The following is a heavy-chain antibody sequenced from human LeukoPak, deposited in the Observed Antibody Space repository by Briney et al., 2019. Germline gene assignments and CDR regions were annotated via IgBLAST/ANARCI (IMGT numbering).Heavy chain of an antibody. Sequence: GGSLRLSCAASGFTFSSYWMSWVRQAPGKGLEWVANIKQDGSEKYYVDSVKGRFTISRDNAKNSLYLQMNSLRAEDTAVYYCARGQSSGWYWTFGYYLDYWGQGTLVTVSS. J-gene: IGHJ4*02. CDR1: GFTFSSYW. CDR3: ARGQSSGWYWTFGYYLDY. CDR2: IKQDGSEK. V-gene: IGHV3-7*01. D-gene: IGHD6-19*01.